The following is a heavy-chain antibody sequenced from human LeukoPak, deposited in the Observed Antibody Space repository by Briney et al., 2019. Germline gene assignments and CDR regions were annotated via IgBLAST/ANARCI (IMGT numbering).Heavy chain of an antibody. J-gene: IGHJ4*02. CDR1: GFTFNNYA. CDR3: ARERYFDY. CDR2: ISGSGDNT. Sequence: GRSLRLSCAASGFTFNNYAMSWVRQAPGKGLEWVSAISGSGDNTYYADSVKGRFTISRDNSKNTLYLQMNSLRAEDTAVYYCARERYFDYWGQGTLVTVSS. V-gene: IGHV3-23*01.